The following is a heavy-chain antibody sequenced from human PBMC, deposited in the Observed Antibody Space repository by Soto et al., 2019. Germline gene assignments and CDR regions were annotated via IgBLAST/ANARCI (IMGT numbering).Heavy chain of an antibody. J-gene: IGHJ4*02. CDR3: ARLDSSSWYYFAY. CDR2: IYYSGST. D-gene: IGHD6-13*01. Sequence: QVQLQESGPGLVKPSETLSLTCTVSGGSISSYYWSWIRQPPGKGLEWIGYIYYSGSTIYNPSLKSRVTISVATSKNQFSLKLSSVTAADTAVYYCARLDSSSWYYFAYWGQGTLVTVSS. CDR1: GGSISSYY. V-gene: IGHV4-59*08.